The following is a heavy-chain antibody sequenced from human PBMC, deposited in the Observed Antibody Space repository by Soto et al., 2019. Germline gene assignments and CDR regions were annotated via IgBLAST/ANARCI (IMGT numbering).Heavy chain of an antibody. CDR1: GFTFSSYA. CDR2: ISGSGGST. CDR3: AKGPG. J-gene: IGHJ4*02. Sequence: PGGSLRLSCAASGFTFSSYAVGCVRQAPGKGLEWVSAISGSGGSTYYADSVKGQFTISRDNSKNTLDLQMNSLRAADKAVYYCAKGPGWGQGTLVTVSS. V-gene: IGHV3-23*01.